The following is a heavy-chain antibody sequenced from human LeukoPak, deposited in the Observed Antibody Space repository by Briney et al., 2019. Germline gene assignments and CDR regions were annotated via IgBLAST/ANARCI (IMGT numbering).Heavy chain of an antibody. J-gene: IGHJ6*02. CDR2: MNPNSGNT. V-gene: IGHV1-8*02. Sequence: GASVKVSCKASGYTFTSYYMHWVRQAPGQGLEWMGWMNPNSGNTGYAQKFQGRVTMTRNTSISTAYMELSSLRSEDTAVYYCARVGDSSSWYEFSNYYYYGMDVWGQGTTVTVSS. CDR1: GYTFTSYY. CDR3: ARVGDSSSWYEFSNYYYYGMDV. D-gene: IGHD6-13*01.